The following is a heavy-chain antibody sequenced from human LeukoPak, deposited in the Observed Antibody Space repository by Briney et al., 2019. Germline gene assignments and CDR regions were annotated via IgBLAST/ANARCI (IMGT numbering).Heavy chain of an antibody. J-gene: IGHJ4*02. CDR2: IYPGDSDT. V-gene: IGHV5-51*01. CDR3: ARPGSASTMVRGVIAY. CDR1: GYSFTSYW. Sequence: GESLKISCKGSGYSFTSYWIGWVRQMPGKGLEWMGIIYPGDSDTRYSPSFQGQVTISADKSISTAYLQRSSLKASDTAMYYCARPGSASTMVRGVIAYWGQGTLVTVSS. D-gene: IGHD3-10*01.